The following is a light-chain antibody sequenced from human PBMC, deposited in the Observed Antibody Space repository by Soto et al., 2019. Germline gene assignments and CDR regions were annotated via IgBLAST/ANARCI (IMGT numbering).Light chain of an antibody. Sequence: QSALTQPASVAGSPGQSITISCAGTSSDVGGYDFVSWYQHHPGRAPKLLIYEVTGRPSGVSYRSSGSKSGNTASLIISGLQAEDEAYYYCSSYGSSGTSVFGTGTKLTVL. V-gene: IGLV2-14*01. CDR3: SSYGSSGTSV. CDR1: SSDVGGYDF. CDR2: EVT. J-gene: IGLJ1*01.